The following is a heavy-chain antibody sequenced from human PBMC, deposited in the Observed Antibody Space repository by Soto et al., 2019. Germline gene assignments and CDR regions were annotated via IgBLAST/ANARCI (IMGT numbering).Heavy chain of an antibody. CDR3: ARDPPLQITPTYPYYYDSSGLGFDY. J-gene: IGHJ4*02. V-gene: IGHV1-46*01. D-gene: IGHD3-22*01. Sequence: ASVKVSCKASGYTFTSYYMHWVRQAPGQGLEWMGIINPSGGSTSYAQKFQGRVTMTRDTSTSTVYMELSSLRSEDTAVYYCARDPPLQITPTYPYYYDSSGLGFDYWGQGTLVTVP. CDR2: INPSGGST. CDR1: GYTFTSYY.